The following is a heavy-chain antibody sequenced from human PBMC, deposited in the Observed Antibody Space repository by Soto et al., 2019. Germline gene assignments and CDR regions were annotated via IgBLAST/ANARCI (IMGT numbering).Heavy chain of an antibody. D-gene: IGHD4-17*01. J-gene: IGHJ6*02. CDR1: GYTFTSYG. CDR3: ARDNDGDSLYYYYGMDV. V-gene: IGHV1-18*01. CDR2: ISAYNGNT. Sequence: QVQLVQSGAEVKKPGASVKVSCKASGYTFTSYGISWVRQAPGQGLEWMGWISAYNGNTNYAQKLQGRVTMTTDTSTSTAYMELRSLRSDDTAVYYCARDNDGDSLYYYYGMDVWGQGTTVTVSS.